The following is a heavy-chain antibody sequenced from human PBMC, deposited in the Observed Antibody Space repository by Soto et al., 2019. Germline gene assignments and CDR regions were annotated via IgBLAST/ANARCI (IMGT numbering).Heavy chain of an antibody. V-gene: IGHV3-33*01. Sequence: QVQLVESGGGVVQPGRSLRLSCAASEFTFSNYGMHWVRQAPGKGLEWVAVILNDGSNRYHADSVKDRFTISRDNSKNQLYLQMTSLRAEDTAVYYCARDDEYSGNGMDVWGQGTTVTVS. CDR1: EFTFSNYG. CDR3: ARDDEYSGNGMDV. CDR2: ILNDGSNR. D-gene: IGHD3-10*01. J-gene: IGHJ6*02.